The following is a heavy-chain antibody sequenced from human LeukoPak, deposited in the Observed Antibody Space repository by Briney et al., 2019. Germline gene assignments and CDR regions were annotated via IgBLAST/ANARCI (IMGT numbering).Heavy chain of an antibody. Sequence: GGSLRLSCAASGFTVSNKYMSWVPEAPGKGLECVSVIYNGGNTYYADSVKGRFTISRDNSKNTLYLQMNSLRAEDTAIYYCARGGASELYYFDYWGQGTLVTVSS. CDR1: GFTVSNKY. CDR2: IYNGGNT. D-gene: IGHD2-15*01. J-gene: IGHJ4*02. V-gene: IGHV3-53*01. CDR3: ARGGASELYYFDY.